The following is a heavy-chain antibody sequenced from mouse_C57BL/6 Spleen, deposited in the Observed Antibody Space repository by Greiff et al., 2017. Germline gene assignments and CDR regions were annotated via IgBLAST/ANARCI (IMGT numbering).Heavy chain of an antibody. CDR2: LLPGSGST. D-gene: IGHD2-10*02. Sequence: QVQLQQSGAELMKPGASVKLSCKATGYTFTGYWIEWVKQRPGHGLEWIGELLPGSGSTTYNEKFKGKATFTADTSSTTAYMQLSSLTTEDSAIYYCRYGNSHFDYWGQGTTLTVSS. V-gene: IGHV1-9*01. CDR1: GYTFTGYW. CDR3: RYGNSHFDY. J-gene: IGHJ2*01.